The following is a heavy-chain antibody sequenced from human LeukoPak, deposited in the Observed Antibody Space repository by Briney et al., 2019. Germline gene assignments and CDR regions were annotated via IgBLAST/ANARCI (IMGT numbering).Heavy chain of an antibody. CDR3: ARGSPWELQLYFDY. V-gene: IGHV3-48*03. CDR2: INSSGSTI. Sequence: PGGSLRLSCAASGFTFCSYEMNWVRQAPGKGLEWVSYINSSGSTIYYADSVKGRFTISRDNAKNSLYLQMNSLRADDTAVYYCARGSPWELQLYFDYWGQGTLVTVSS. CDR1: GFTFCSYE. D-gene: IGHD1-26*01. J-gene: IGHJ4*02.